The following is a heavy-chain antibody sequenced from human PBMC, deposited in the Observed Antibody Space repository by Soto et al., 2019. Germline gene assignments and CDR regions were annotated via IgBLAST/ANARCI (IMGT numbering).Heavy chain of an antibody. CDR2: ISHNGKT. V-gene: IGHV4-31*03. Sequence: TLSLTCSVSGGSISTDGYFWSWIRQHPTKGLEWIGYISHNGKTYYNPSLKSRLTISLDTSKNQFSLKLSSVTAADTAVYFCARGPRHYYFDYWGQGTLVTVSS. CDR1: GGSISTDGYF. CDR3: ARGPRHYYFDY. J-gene: IGHJ4*02.